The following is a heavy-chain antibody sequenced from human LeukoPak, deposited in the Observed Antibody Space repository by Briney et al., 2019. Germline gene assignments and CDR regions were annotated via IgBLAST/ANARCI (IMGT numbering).Heavy chain of an antibody. Sequence: ASVKVSCKASGGAFSSYAISWVRQAPGQGLEWMGRIIPILGIANYAQKFQGRVTITADTSTSTAYMELSSLRSEDTAVYYCARSLEYYDSSGSPFDYWGQGTLVTVSS. J-gene: IGHJ4*02. CDR1: GGAFSSYA. CDR2: IIPILGIA. V-gene: IGHV1-69*04. D-gene: IGHD3-22*01. CDR3: ARSLEYYDSSGSPFDY.